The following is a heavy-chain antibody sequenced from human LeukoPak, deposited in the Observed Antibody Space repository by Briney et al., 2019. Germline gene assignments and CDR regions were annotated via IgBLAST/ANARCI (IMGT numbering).Heavy chain of an antibody. D-gene: IGHD3-22*01. Sequence: ASVKVSCKASGYTFTSYSMNWVRQAPGQGLEWMGWINTNTGNPTYAQGFTGRFVFSLDTSVSTAYYCARVSYDSSGYNDAFDIWGQGTMVTVSS. CDR2: INTNTGNP. CDR1: GYTFTSYS. CDR3: DI. V-gene: IGHV7-4-1*01. J-gene: IGHJ3*02.